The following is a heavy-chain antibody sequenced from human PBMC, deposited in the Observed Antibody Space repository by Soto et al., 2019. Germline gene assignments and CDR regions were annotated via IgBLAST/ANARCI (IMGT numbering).Heavy chain of an antibody. Sequence: SESLSLTCTASSDSVSSSSYTWGWLRQPPGKGLEWIWYIYYSGSTNYNPSLKSRVTISVDTSKNQFSLKLSSVTAADTAVYYCARSSGGSCYDYWGQGTLVTVSS. V-gene: IGHV4-61*01. CDR2: IYYSGST. J-gene: IGHJ4*02. CDR3: ARSSGGSCYDY. CDR1: SDSVSSSSYT. D-gene: IGHD2-15*01.